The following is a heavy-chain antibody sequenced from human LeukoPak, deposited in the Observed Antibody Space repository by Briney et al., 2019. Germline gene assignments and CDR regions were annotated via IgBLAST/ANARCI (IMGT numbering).Heavy chain of an antibody. CDR3: ARDQYSGHWFYAFDI. J-gene: IGHJ3*02. CDR1: GFTFSTYA. CDR2: ISGSGGST. D-gene: IGHD6-19*01. Sequence: GGSLRLSCAASGFTFSTYAMSWVRQAPGKGLEWVSAISGSGGSTYYADSVKGRFTISRDNAKNSLYLQMNSLRDEDTAVYYCARDQYSGHWFYAFDIWGQGTMVTVSS. V-gene: IGHV3-23*01.